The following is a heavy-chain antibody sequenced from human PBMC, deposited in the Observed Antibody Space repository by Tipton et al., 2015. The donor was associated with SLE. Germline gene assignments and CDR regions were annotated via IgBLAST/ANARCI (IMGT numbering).Heavy chain of an antibody. J-gene: IGHJ4*02. Sequence: SLRLSCATSGFTFSNYEMNWVRQAPGKGLEWVAYISSVGNAIYYADSVRGRFTISRDNAGNAVFLEMNSLRGEDAALYYCAGGSWYSIDYWGQGTLVTVSS. V-gene: IGHV3-48*03. CDR1: GFTFSNYE. D-gene: IGHD2-21*02. CDR2: ISSVGNAI. CDR3: AGGSWYSIDY.